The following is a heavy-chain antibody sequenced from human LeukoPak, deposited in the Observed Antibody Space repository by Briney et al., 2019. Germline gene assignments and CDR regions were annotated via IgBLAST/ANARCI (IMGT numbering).Heavy chain of an antibody. CDR1: GFTFSNHA. CDR3: AKTSVGEGRIIGSGYFDN. Sequence: GGSLRLSCAASGFTFSNHAMNWVRQAPGKGLEWVSLISGRGTVTYSADSVKGRFTISRDNSKNTPYLQMNSLRAEATAVYYCAKTSVGEGRIIGSGYFDNWGQGTLVTVSS. CDR2: ISGRGTVT. V-gene: IGHV3-23*01. J-gene: IGHJ4*02. D-gene: IGHD2-15*01.